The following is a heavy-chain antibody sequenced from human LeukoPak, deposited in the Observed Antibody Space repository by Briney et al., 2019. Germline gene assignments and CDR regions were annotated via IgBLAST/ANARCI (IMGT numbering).Heavy chain of an antibody. CDR1: GDSMSDSY. CDR3: ARGWRYSSSSFWGYYYYMDV. Sequence: SETLSLTCTVSGDSMSDSYWSWIRQPAGKGLEWIGRIYASGSTNYNPSLKSRVTISVDTSKNQFSLKLSSVTAADTAVYYCARGWRYSSSSFWGYYYYMDVWGKGTTVTVSS. CDR2: IYASGST. V-gene: IGHV4-4*07. J-gene: IGHJ6*03. D-gene: IGHD6-6*01.